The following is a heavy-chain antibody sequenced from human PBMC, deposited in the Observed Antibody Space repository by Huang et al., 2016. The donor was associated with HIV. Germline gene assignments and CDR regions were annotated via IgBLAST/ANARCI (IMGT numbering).Heavy chain of an antibody. Sequence: EVQLVESGGGLVQPGGSLRLSCTASGFTFSSYWMSWVRQAPGKGLEGVANRKQDGSEKYDVDSVKGRFSISRDNAKNSLYLQMNSLRAEDTAVYYCARRLRYYYGSGRTSGYFDYWGQGTLVTVSS. CDR2: RKQDGSEK. CDR3: ARRLRYYYGSGRTSGYFDY. J-gene: IGHJ4*02. V-gene: IGHV3-7*01. CDR1: GFTFSSYW. D-gene: IGHD3-10*01.